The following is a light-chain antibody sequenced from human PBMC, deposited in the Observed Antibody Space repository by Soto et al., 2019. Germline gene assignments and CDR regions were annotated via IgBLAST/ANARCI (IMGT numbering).Light chain of an antibody. CDR1: QSVSSY. Sequence: EIVSTQSPATLSLSPGERATLSCRASQSVSSYLAWYQQKPGQAPRLLIYDASKRATGIPARFSGSGSGTDFTLTISSLEPEDSAVYYCQQRANWPHTFGQGTKVDIK. CDR3: QQRANWPHT. V-gene: IGKV3-11*01. CDR2: DAS. J-gene: IGKJ2*01.